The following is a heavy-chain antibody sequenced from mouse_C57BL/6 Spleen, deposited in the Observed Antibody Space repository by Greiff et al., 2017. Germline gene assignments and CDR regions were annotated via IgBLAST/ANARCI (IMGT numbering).Heavy chain of an antibody. Sequence: QVQLQQPGAELVKPGASVKLSCKASGYTFTSYWMHWVKQRPGRGLEWIGRIDPNSGGTKYNEKFKSKATLPVDKPSSTAYMRSSRMTDEDAADYDGARGGSSTPWFDYWGQGTMVTVSA. J-gene: IGHJ3*01. CDR2: IDPNSGGT. V-gene: IGHV1-72*01. CDR3: ARGGSSTPWFDY. CDR1: GYTFTSYW. D-gene: IGHD1-1*01.